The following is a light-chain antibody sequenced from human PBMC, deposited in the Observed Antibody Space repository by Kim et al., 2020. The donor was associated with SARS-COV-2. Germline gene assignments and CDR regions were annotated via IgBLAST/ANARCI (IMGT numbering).Light chain of an antibody. CDR2: ENN. CDR3: HSYDRTNHV. V-gene: IGLV6-57*04. CDR1: SGSIASYF. Sequence: FMLTQPHSLSESPGKMVTISCTRSSGSIASYFVEWYQQRPGRAPTIVIYENNQRASGVPDRFSGSIDRSSNSASLTISGLTTEDEADYYCHSYDRTNHVFGGGTQLTVL. J-gene: IGLJ3*02.